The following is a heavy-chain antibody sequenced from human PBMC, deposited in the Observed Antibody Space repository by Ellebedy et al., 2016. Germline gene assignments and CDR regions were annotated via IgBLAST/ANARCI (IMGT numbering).Heavy chain of an antibody. D-gene: IGHD6-13*01. J-gene: IGHJ4*02. CDR2: INADGSLK. CDR3: ARDNSRKDDY. V-gene: IGHV3-7*03. CDR1: GFTFSSFW. Sequence: GGSLRLSCLVSGFTFSSFWMTWVRQAPGKGLEWVANINADGSLKNYADSVKGRFTISRDNANNSLYLQMNSLRVEDTAVYYCARDNSRKDDYWGQGTLVTVSS.